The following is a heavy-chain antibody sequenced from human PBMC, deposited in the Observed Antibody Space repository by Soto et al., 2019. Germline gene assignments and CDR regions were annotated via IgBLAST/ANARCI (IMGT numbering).Heavy chain of an antibody. Sequence: GGSLRLSCAASGFTFSSYWMHWVRQAPGKGLVWVSRINSDGISTTYADSVKGRFTISRDNAKNTLYLQMNSLRAEDTAVYYCARGRTYGDDPSAYYYDGMDVWGQGTTVTVSS. V-gene: IGHV3-74*01. D-gene: IGHD4-17*01. CDR2: INSDGIST. CDR1: GFTFSSYW. CDR3: ARGRTYGDDPSAYYYDGMDV. J-gene: IGHJ6*02.